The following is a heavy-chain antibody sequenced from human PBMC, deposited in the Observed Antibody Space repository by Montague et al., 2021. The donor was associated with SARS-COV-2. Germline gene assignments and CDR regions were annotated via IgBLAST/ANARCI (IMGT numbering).Heavy chain of an antibody. J-gene: IGHJ4*02. D-gene: IGHD3-9*01. Sequence: SETLSLTCTVSGDSISSGVYFWGWIRQPPGKGLEWIASIHIGGTSYLNPSLKSRVTISIDSSKNQFSLNVTSVTAADTAVYFCARSRDWYLGNWGQGTLATVSS. CDR1: GDSISSGVYF. CDR3: ARSRDWYLGN. V-gene: IGHV4-39*07. CDR2: IHIGGTS.